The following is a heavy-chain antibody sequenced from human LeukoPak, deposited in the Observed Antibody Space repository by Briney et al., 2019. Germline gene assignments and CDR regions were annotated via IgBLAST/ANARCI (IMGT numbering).Heavy chain of an antibody. Sequence: GGSLRLSCAVSGFTFTDYWMNWVRQAPGKGLEWVASIRQDGGEKSYVDSVKGRFTISRDNTKSSLYLQINSLRAEDTGVYYCARDGTAAGLYFDLWGQGTLVTVSS. CDR3: ARDGTAAGLYFDL. V-gene: IGHV3-7*01. D-gene: IGHD6-13*01. CDR2: IRQDGGEK. J-gene: IGHJ4*01. CDR1: GFTFTDYW.